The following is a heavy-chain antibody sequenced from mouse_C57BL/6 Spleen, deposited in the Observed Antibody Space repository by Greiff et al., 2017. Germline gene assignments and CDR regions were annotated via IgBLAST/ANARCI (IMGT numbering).Heavy chain of an antibody. V-gene: IGHV1-80*01. CDR3: ARSGTGWYFDV. CDR1: GYAFSSYW. D-gene: IGHD3-3*01. J-gene: IGHJ1*03. Sequence: QVQLQQSGAELVKPGASVKISCKASGYAFSSYWMNWVKQRPGKGLEWIGLIYPGDGDTNYNGKFKGKATLTADKSSSTAYMQLSSLTSEDSAVYFCARSGTGWYFDVWGTGTTVTVSS. CDR2: IYPGDGDT.